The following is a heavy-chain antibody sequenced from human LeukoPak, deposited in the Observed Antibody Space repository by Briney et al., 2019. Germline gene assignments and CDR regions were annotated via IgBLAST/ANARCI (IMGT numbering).Heavy chain of an antibody. CDR3: AKDSYGSGSYSWFDY. CDR1: GFTFSSYA. CDR2: ISGSGGST. V-gene: IGHV3-23*01. D-gene: IGHD3-10*01. J-gene: IGHJ4*02. Sequence: GGSLRLSCAASGFTFSSYAMSWVRQAPGKGLEWVSAISGSGGSTYYADSVKGRFTISRDNSKNTLYLQMNSLRAEDTAVYYCAKDSYGSGSYSWFDYWGQGTLVTVSS.